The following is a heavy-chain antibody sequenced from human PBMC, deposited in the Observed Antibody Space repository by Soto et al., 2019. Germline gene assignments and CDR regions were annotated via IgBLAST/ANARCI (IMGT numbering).Heavy chain of an antibody. Sequence: QVQLQESGPGLVKPSETLSLTCTVSGGSISSYYWSWIRQPPGKGLEWIGYIYYSGSTNYNPSLKSRVTISVDTSKNQFSLKLNSVTAADTAVYYCARAGYRVGYSSGWYGMDVWGQGTTVTVSS. V-gene: IGHV4-59*01. CDR2: IYYSGST. CDR3: ARAGYRVGYSSGWYGMDV. J-gene: IGHJ6*02. CDR1: GGSISSYY. D-gene: IGHD6-19*01.